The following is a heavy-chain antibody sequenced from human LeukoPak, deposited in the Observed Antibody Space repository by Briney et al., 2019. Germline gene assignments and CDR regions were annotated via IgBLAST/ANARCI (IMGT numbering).Heavy chain of an antibody. CDR3: ARGGGLDV. CDR1: GFTFSSYW. CDR2: INHNGNVN. V-gene: IGHV3-7*03. Sequence: GGSLRLSCAASGFTFSSYWMNWARQAPGKGLEWVASINHNGNVNYYVDAVKGRFTISRDNAKNSLYLQMNNLRAEDTAVYFCARGGGLDVWGQGATVTVSS. J-gene: IGHJ6*02. D-gene: IGHD3-16*01.